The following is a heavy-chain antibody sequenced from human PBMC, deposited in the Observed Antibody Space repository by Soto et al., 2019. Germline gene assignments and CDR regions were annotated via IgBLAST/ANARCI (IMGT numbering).Heavy chain of an antibody. CDR2: INNDGSST. D-gene: IGHD3-3*01. CDR3: ASSDFWSGYAFEI. CDR1: GFTFSSYW. V-gene: IGHV3-74*01. Sequence: PGGSLRLSCAASGFTFSSYWMHWVRQAPGKGLVWVSRINNDGSSTSYADSVKGRFTISRDNAKNTLYLQMNSLRAEDTAVYYCASSDFWSGYAFEIWGQGTMVTVSS. J-gene: IGHJ3*02.